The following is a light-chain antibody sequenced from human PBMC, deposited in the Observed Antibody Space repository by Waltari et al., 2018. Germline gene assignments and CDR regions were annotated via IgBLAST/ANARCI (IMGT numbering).Light chain of an antibody. CDR2: KAS. CDR1: QSISSW. CDR3: QQYYSYSLYT. V-gene: IGKV1-5*03. J-gene: IGKJ2*01. Sequence: DIQMTQSPSTLSASVGDRVPITCRASQSISSWLAWYQQKPGKAPKLLIYKASSLESGVPSRFSGSGSGTEFTLTISSLQPDDFATYYCQQYYSYSLYTFGQGTKLEIK.